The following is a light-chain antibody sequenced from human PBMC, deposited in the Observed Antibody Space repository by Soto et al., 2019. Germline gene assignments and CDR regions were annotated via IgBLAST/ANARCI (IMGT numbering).Light chain of an antibody. CDR3: QQYDNWPPVT. V-gene: IGKV3-15*01. CDR2: ETT. J-gene: IGKJ3*01. CDR1: QSVSIN. Sequence: EIVMTQSPATLSVSPGESATLSCRASQSVSINLAWYQQKPGQAPRLLIYETTYRATGIPARFSGSGYGTESTHTISSLQSEDSATYYCQQYDNWPPVTFGPGTKVDIK.